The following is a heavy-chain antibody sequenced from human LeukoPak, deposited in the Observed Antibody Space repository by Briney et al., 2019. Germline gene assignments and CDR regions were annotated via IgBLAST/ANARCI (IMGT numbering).Heavy chain of an antibody. Sequence: ASVRVSCKASGYTFTNFDINWVRQAPGQGLEWMGWINPNNDDTNYAQKFQGRVTMTRDTSISTAYMELNRLTSDDTAVYYCARRGSGYGYDYWGQGTLVTVSS. CDR2: INPNNDDT. D-gene: IGHD5-18*01. CDR1: GYTFTNFD. CDR3: ARRGSGYGYDY. V-gene: IGHV1-2*02. J-gene: IGHJ4*02.